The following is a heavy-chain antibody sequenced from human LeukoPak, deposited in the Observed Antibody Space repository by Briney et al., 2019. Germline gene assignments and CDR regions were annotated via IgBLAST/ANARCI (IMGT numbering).Heavy chain of an antibody. Sequence: SETLSLTCTVSGGSISSYYWSWIRQPPGKGLEWIGYIYYSGSTKYNPSLKSRVTISVDTSKNQFSLKLSSVTAADTAVYYCARSGGYCSSTSCYGGFDYWGQGTLVTVSS. CDR3: ARSGGYCSSTSCYGGFDY. CDR1: GGSISSYY. V-gene: IGHV4-59*12. J-gene: IGHJ4*02. D-gene: IGHD2-2*01. CDR2: IYYSGST.